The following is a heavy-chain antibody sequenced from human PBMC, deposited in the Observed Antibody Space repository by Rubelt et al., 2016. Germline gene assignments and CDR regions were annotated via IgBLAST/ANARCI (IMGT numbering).Heavy chain of an antibody. D-gene: IGHD4-23*01. CDR2: INHSGST. V-gene: IGHV4-34*01. J-gene: IGHJ4*02. CDR3: ARRLRYGGPTTGD. CDR1: GGSFSGYY. Sequence: QVQLQQWGAGLLKPSETLSLTCAVYGGSFSGYYWSWIRQPPGKGLEWIGEINHSGSTNYNPSLKIRVTIAVDTSKNQFSLKLSAVTAADTAVYYCARRLRYGGPTTGDWGQGTLVTVSS.